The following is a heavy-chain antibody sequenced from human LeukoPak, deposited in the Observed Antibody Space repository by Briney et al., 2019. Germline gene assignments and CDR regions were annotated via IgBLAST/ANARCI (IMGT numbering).Heavy chain of an antibody. D-gene: IGHD5-12*01. V-gene: IGHV3-9*01. Sequence: GGSLRLSCAASGFTFDDYAMHWVRQVPGKGLEWVSGISWNSGFIGYADSVKGRFTISRDNAKNSLYLQMNSLRAEDTALYYCAIDMANSAYGGLDFWGQGTLVSVSS. J-gene: IGHJ4*02. CDR1: GFTFDDYA. CDR3: AIDMANSAYGGLDF. CDR2: ISWNSGFI.